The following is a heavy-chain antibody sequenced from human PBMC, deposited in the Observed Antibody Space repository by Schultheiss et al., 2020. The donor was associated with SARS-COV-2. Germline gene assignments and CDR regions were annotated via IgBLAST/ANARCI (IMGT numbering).Heavy chain of an antibody. CDR3: ARDENYGGNSGFDP. CDR1: GGSISSGSYY. CDR2: INHSGST. Sequence: SETLSLTCTVSGGSISSGSYYWSWIRQPPGKGLEWIGEINHSGSTNYNPSLKSRVTISVDTSKNQFSLKLSSVTAADTAVYYCARDENYGGNSGFDPWGQGTLVTVSS. J-gene: IGHJ5*02. V-gene: IGHV4-39*07. D-gene: IGHD4-23*01.